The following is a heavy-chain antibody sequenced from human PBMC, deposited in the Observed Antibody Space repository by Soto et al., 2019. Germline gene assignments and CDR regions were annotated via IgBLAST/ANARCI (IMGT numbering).Heavy chain of an antibody. CDR2: IIPISGTA. CDR1: GGTFSNYA. V-gene: IGHV1-69*01. D-gene: IGHD2-2*01. CDR3: ARLQGSSTSLEIYYYYYYGMDV. J-gene: IGHJ6*02. Sequence: QVQLVQSGAEVKKPGSSVKVSCKASGGTFSNYAISWVRQAPGQGLEWMGGIIPISGTANYAQKFQGRVTITAGESTSTAYMELSSLRSDDTAVYYCARLQGSSTSLEIYYYYYYGMDVWGQGTTVTVSS.